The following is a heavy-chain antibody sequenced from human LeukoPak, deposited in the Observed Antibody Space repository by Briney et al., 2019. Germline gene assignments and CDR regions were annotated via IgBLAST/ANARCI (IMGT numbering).Heavy chain of an antibody. Sequence: SETLSLTCSVSGYSLSDGFYWGWIRQPPGKGLEWIGTIYHTGNTYYNPSLESRITISVHTSKNQFSLKLTSVTATDTAVYYCATSGVLYWIQTWGQGTLVTVSS. CDR3: ATSGVLYWIQT. CDR1: GYSLSDGFY. D-gene: IGHD2-15*01. CDR2: IYHTGNT. J-gene: IGHJ5*02. V-gene: IGHV4-38-2*01.